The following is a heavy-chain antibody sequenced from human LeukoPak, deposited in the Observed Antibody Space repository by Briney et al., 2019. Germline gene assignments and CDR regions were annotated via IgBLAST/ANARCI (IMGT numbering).Heavy chain of an antibody. Sequence: PSETLSLTCTVSGGSISSYYWGWIRQPPGKGLEWIGYIYYSGSTNYNPSLKSRVTISVDTSKNQFSLKLSSVTAADTAVYYCARAFDYYDSSGYYYYAFDIWGQGTMVTVSS. D-gene: IGHD3-22*01. CDR3: ARAFDYYDSSGYYYYAFDI. CDR2: IYYSGST. J-gene: IGHJ3*02. CDR1: GGSISSYY. V-gene: IGHV4-59*01.